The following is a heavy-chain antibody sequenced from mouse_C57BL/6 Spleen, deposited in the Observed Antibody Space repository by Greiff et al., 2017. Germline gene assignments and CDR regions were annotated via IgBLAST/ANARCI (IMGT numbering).Heavy chain of an antibody. J-gene: IGHJ3*01. CDR1: GYSFTGYF. V-gene: IGHV1-20*01. D-gene: IGHD2-1*01. Sequence: EVKLQQSGPELVKPGDSVKISCKASGYSFTGYFMNWVMQSHGKSLEWIGRINPYNGDTFYNQKFKGKATLTVDKSSTTAHMELRSLTSEDSAVYYCAREGGNPSFAYWGHGTLVTVSA. CDR2: INPYNGDT. CDR3: AREGGNPSFAY.